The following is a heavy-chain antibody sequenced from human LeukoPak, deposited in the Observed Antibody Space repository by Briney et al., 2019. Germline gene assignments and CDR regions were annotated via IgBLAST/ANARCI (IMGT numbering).Heavy chain of an antibody. CDR2: ISDNGDST. J-gene: IGHJ4*02. V-gene: IGHV3-23*01. CDR1: GFTFSGSA. CDR3: AKSRSEAQRGYFDY. D-gene: IGHD5-24*01. Sequence: GGSLRLSCAASGFTFSGSAMTWVRQAPGKWLEWVSSISDNGDSTYYADSVKGRFTISRDNSRDTLYVQMHSLRAEDAAVYYCAKSRSEAQRGYFDYWGQGTLVTVSS.